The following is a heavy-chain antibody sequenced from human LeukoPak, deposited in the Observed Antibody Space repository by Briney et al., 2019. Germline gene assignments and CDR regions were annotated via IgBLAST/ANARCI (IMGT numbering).Heavy chain of an antibody. CDR3: AADPGQQLALYYYYYGMDV. V-gene: IGHV3-23*01. J-gene: IGHJ6*02. CDR2: ISGSGGST. CDR1: GFTVSSSY. Sequence: GGSLRLSCAASGFTVSSSYMSWVRQAPGKGLEWVSAISGSGGSTYYADSVKGRFTISRDNSKNTLYLQMNSLRAEDTAVYYCAADPGQQLALYYYYYGMDVWGQGTTVTVSS. D-gene: IGHD6-13*01.